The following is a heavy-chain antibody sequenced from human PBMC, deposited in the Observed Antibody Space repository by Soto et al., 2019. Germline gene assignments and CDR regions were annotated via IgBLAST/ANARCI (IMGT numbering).Heavy chain of an antibody. Sequence: EVQLVESGGGLVQPGGSLRLSCAASGFTFSSYSMIWVRQAPGKGLEWVSSISTTSTYIYYADSVKGRFTISRDNAKNSLDLLMNSLRAEQTAVYYCAREGSLYDDQISTCADYWGQGTLVSVSS. V-gene: IGHV3-21*01. CDR3: AREGSLYDDQISTCADY. CDR2: ISTTSTYI. D-gene: IGHD4-17*01. CDR1: GFTFSSYS. J-gene: IGHJ4*02.